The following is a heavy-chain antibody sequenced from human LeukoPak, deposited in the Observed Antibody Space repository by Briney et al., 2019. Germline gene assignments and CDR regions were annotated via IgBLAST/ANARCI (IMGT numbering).Heavy chain of an antibody. CDR1: GGSISIYY. J-gene: IGHJ3*02. V-gene: IGHV4-4*07. Sequence: SETLSLTCTVSGGSISIYYGRWIRRPARRGLEWIGRIYTSGKSNYNHSLKSRVTMSVDTSKNQFSLKLRSVTAADTAVYYCASQPRDIVVVVAATKGGAFDIRGQGTMVTVSS. CDR2: IYTSGKS. CDR3: ASQPRDIVVVVAATKGGAFDI. D-gene: IGHD2-15*01.